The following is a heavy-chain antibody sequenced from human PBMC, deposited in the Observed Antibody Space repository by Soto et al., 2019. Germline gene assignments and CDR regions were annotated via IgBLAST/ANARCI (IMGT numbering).Heavy chain of an antibody. CDR3: ATRLLEPLWFGELLSRGPHFDY. CDR1: GGSVSSGSW. J-gene: IGHJ4*02. Sequence: SETLSLTCAVSGGSVSSGSWWSWGRRPPGRRLEGIGEIYHSGRTNYHPSLKSRVTISVDKSKNQFSLKLSSVTAADTAVYYCATRLLEPLWFGELLSRGPHFDYWGQGTLVTVS. CDR2: IYHSGRT. V-gene: IGHV4-4*02. D-gene: IGHD3-10*01.